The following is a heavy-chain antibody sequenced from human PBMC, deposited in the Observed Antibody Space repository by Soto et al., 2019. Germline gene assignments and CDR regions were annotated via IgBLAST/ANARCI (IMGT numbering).Heavy chain of an antibody. D-gene: IGHD4-4*01. J-gene: IGHJ4*02. V-gene: IGHV1-69*13. CDR2: IIPIFGTA. Sequence: SVKVSCKASGGTFSSYAISWVRQAPGQGLEWMGGIIPIFGTANYAQKFQGRVTITADESTSTAYMELSSLRSEDTAVYYCARGGDGYNNGAFDYWGQGTLVTVSS. CDR3: ARGGDGYNNGAFDY. CDR1: GGTFSSYA.